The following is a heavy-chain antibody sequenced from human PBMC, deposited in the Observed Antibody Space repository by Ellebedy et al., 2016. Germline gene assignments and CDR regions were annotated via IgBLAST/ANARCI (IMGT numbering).Heavy chain of an antibody. D-gene: IGHD1-26*01. Sequence: GGSLRLXXAASGFTFSSYAMSWVRQAPGKGLEWVSAISGSGGSTYYADSVKGRFTISRDNSKNTLYLQMNSLRAEDTAVYYCAKDQWELPNYFDYWGQGTLVTVSS. J-gene: IGHJ4*02. CDR2: ISGSGGST. CDR3: AKDQWELPNYFDY. V-gene: IGHV3-23*01. CDR1: GFTFSSYA.